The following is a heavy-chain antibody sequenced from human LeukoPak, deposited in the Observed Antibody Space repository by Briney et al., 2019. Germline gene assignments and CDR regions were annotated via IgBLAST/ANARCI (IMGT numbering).Heavy chain of an antibody. CDR2: ILPIFDMA. Sequence: GASVKVSCKASGGTFSTYALTWVRQAPGQGLEWMGRILPIFDMADYAQRFQGRVTITADKSTRTAYMELSSLRSDDTAVYYCARDGGWLQTQNHYYYHGMDVWGQGTTVTVSS. D-gene: IGHD5-24*01. CDR3: ARDGGWLQTQNHYYYHGMDV. CDR1: GGTFSTYA. J-gene: IGHJ6*02. V-gene: IGHV1-69*04.